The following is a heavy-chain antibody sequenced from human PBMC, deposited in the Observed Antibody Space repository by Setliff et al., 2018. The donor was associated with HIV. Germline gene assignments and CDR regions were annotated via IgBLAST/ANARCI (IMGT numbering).Heavy chain of an antibody. CDR1: GGSISPYY. V-gene: IGHV4-4*08. CDR2: VYNTGTT. Sequence: SETLSLTCTASGGSISPYYGSWIRQPPGKGLEWIGFVYNTGTTSSNPSLKSRVTTSVDTSKNQFSLKLSSVTAADTAIYYCATGTAATGTGVGYWGQGTLVTVSS. D-gene: IGHD6-13*01. CDR3: ATGTAATGTGVGY. J-gene: IGHJ4*02.